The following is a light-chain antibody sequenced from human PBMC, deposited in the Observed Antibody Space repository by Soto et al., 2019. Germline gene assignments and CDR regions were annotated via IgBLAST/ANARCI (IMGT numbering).Light chain of an antibody. CDR3: AAWDDSLNAWV. CDR2: TYI. J-gene: IGLJ3*02. V-gene: IGLV1-44*01. CDR1: SSNIGSNT. Sequence: QSVLTQPPSASGTPGQRVTISCSGSSSNIGSNTVNWYQQLPGTAPKLLTYTYIQRPSGVPDRFSGSKSGTSASLAISGLQSEDEADYYCAAWDDSLNAWVFGGGTKLTVL.